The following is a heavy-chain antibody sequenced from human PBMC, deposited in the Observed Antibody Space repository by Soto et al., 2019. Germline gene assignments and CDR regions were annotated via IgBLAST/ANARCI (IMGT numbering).Heavy chain of an antibody. Sequence: GGSLRLSCAASGFTFSSYAMHWVRQAPGKGLEWVAVISYDGSNKYYADSVKGRFTISRDNSKNTLYLQMNSLRAEDTAVYYFARVTELRALYYFGMDVWGQGTTVTVSS. CDR2: ISYDGSNK. V-gene: IGHV3-30-3*01. CDR1: GFTFSSYA. D-gene: IGHD1-26*01. CDR3: ARVTELRALYYFGMDV. J-gene: IGHJ6*02.